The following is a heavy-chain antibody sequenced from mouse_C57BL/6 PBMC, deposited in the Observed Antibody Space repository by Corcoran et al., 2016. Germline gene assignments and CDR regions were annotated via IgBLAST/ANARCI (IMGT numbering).Heavy chain of an antibody. J-gene: IGHJ2*01. Sequence: EVQLQQSGPELVKPGASVKISCKASGYTFTDYYMNWVKQSHGKSLEWIGDINPNNGGTSYNQKFKGKATLTVDKSSSTAYMELRSLTSENSAVYYCAKIYYDYDLAYFDYWGQGTTLTVSS. D-gene: IGHD2-4*01. V-gene: IGHV1-26*01. CDR3: AKIYYDYDLAYFDY. CDR1: GYTFTDYY. CDR2: INPNNGGT.